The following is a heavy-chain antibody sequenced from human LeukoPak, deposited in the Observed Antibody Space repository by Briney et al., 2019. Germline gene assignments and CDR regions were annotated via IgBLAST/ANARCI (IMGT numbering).Heavy chain of an antibody. V-gene: IGHV4-59*01. CDR3: ARGYYGSGSNHDAFDI. D-gene: IGHD3-10*01. J-gene: IGHJ3*02. CDR2: IYYSGST. Sequence: SETLSLTCTVSGGSISSYYWSWIRQPPGKGLEWIGYIYYSGSTNYNPSLKSRVTISVDTSKNQFSLKLSSVTAADTAVHYCARGYYGSGSNHDAFDIWGQGTMVTVSS. CDR1: GGSISSYY.